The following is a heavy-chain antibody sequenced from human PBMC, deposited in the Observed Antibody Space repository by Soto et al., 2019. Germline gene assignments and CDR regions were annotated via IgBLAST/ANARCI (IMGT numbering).Heavy chain of an antibody. CDR1: GGSISSSSYY. J-gene: IGHJ5*02. CDR3: ARRRLHTTMVRGFIRYNWFDP. V-gene: IGHV4-39*01. Sequence: PSETLSLTCTVSGGSISSSSYYWGWIRQPPGKGLEWIGSIYYSGSTYYNPSLKSRVTISVDTSKNQFSLKLSSVTAADTAVYYCARRRLHTTMVRGFIRYNWFDPWGQGTLVTVSS. D-gene: IGHD3-10*01. CDR2: IYYSGST.